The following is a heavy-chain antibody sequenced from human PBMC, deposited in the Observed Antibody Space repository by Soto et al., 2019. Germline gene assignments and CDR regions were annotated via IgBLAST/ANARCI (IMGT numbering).Heavy chain of an antibody. CDR1: GFTFSNHA. CDR3: AKHTGTYYTSAAIEI. CDR2: ISGSGGNT. J-gene: IGHJ3*02. D-gene: IGHD1-26*01. Sequence: PGGSLRLSCAASGFTFSNHAMSWVRQTPGKGLEWVSGISGSGGNTYYAGSVKGRFTISRDNSKNTLSLQMNSLRDEDMAIYYCAKHTGTYYTSAAIEIWGQGTMLTVSS. V-gene: IGHV3-23*01.